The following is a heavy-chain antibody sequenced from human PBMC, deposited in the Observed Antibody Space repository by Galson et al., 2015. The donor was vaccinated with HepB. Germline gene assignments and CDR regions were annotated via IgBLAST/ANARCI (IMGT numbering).Heavy chain of an antibody. J-gene: IGHJ3*02. V-gene: IGHV3-9*01. CDR3: AKVGFGQYSGSLVGAFDI. CDR2: ISWNSGSI. D-gene: IGHD1-26*01. Sequence: SLRLSCAASGFTFDDYAMHWVRQAPGKGLEWVSGISWNSGSIGYADSVKGRFTISRDNAKNSLYLQMNSLRAEDTALYYCAKVGFGQYSGSLVGAFDIWGQGTMVTVSS. CDR1: GFTFDDYA.